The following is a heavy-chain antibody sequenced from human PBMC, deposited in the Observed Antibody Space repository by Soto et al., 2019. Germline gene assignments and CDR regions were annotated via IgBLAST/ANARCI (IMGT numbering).Heavy chain of an antibody. V-gene: IGHV1-18*01. CDR3: ARDLSGWYPNDAFDI. Sequence: ASVKVSCKASGYTFASYGISWVRQAPGQGLEWMGWISAYNGNTNYAQKLQGRVTMTTDTSTSTAYMELRSLRSDDTAVYYCARDLSGWYPNDAFDIWGQGTMVTVSS. J-gene: IGHJ3*02. CDR1: GYTFASYG. CDR2: ISAYNGNT. D-gene: IGHD6-19*01.